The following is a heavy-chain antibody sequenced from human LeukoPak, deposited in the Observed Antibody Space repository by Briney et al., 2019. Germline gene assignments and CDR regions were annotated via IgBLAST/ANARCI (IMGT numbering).Heavy chain of an antibody. D-gene: IGHD5-18*01. J-gene: IGHJ4*02. V-gene: IGHV3-23*01. CDR3: AKGYSYGYPR. CDR1: GFTFSTYG. CDR2: ISGSGGST. Sequence: GGSLRLSCAASGFTFSTYGMNWVRQAPGKGLEWVSAISGSGGSTYYADSVKGRFTISRDNSKNTLYLQMNSLRAEDTAVYYRAKGYSYGYPRWGQGTLVTVSS.